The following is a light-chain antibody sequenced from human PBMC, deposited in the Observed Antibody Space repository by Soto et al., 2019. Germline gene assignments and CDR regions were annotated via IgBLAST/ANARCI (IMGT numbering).Light chain of an antibody. J-gene: IGLJ2*01. CDR1: SSDIGGYDY. CDR2: GVT. CDR3: CSFTTSTTLV. Sequence: QSALTQPASVSGSPRQSITISCTGTSSDIGGYDYVSWYQQHPGKAPKLMIYGVTYRPSGISNRFSGSKSGNTASLTISGLQAEDEADYFCCSFTTSTTLVFGGGTKLTVL. V-gene: IGLV2-14*03.